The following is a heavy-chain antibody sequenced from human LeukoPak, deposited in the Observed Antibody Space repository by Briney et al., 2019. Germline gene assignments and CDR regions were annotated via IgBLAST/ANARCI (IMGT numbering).Heavy chain of an antibody. J-gene: IGHJ6*03. CDR3: ARGRRYSYGFSEDDDYYYMDV. Sequence: SVKVSCKASGGTFSSYAISWVRQAPGQGLEWMGGIIPIFGTANYAQKFQGRVTITADKSTSTAYMELSSLRSEDTAVYYCARGRRYSYGFSEDDDYYYMDVWGKGTTVTVSS. D-gene: IGHD5-18*01. V-gene: IGHV1-69*06. CDR1: GGTFSSYA. CDR2: IIPIFGTA.